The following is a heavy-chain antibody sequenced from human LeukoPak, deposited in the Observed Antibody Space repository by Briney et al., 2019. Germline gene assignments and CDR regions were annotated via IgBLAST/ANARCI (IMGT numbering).Heavy chain of an antibody. V-gene: IGHV3-48*01. D-gene: IGHD3-22*01. CDR1: GFTFSRSN. Sequence: GGSLRLSCAASGFTFSRSNMNWVRQAPGKVLEWISYIGTSGSPTFYADSVKGRFSISRDNAKNSLFLQMNSLRAEDTAVYYCARDRYYYDTSGSCFDYWGQGTLVTVSS. CDR3: ARDRYYYDTSGSCFDY. J-gene: IGHJ4*02. CDR2: IGTSGSPT.